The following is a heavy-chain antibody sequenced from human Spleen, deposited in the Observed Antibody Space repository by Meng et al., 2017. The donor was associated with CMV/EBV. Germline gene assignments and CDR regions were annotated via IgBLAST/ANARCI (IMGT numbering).Heavy chain of an antibody. CDR2: ISGSSSYI. CDR3: SRDLRSLTSIAVGFDP. D-gene: IGHD6-19*01. Sequence: FTLNTYSMNWVRQAPGKGLEWVSSISGSSSYIYYADSVKGRFTISRDNAKNSLYLQMNRLRAEDTAVYYCSRDLRSLTSIAVGFDPWGQGTLVIVSS. J-gene: IGHJ5*02. CDR1: FTLNTYS. V-gene: IGHV3-21*01.